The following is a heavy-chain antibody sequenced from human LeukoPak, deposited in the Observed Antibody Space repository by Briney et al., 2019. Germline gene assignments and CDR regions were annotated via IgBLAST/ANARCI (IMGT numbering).Heavy chain of an antibody. CDR2: ISSSSSTI. CDR3: ARGSSSWYHYFDY. D-gene: IGHD6-13*01. Sequence: GGSLRLSCEASGFSFSSHAMSWVRQAPGRGLEWVSYISSSSSTIYYADSVKGRFTISRDNAKNSLYLQMNSLRAEDTAVYYCARGSSSWYHYFDYWGQGTLVTVSS. CDR1: GFSFSSHA. J-gene: IGHJ4*02. V-gene: IGHV3-48*04.